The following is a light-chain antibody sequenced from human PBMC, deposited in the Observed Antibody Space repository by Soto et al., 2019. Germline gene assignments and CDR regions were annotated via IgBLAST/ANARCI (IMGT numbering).Light chain of an antibody. J-gene: IGKJ1*01. Sequence: EIVLTQSPGTLSLSPGERATLSCRASQSVSSSYLAWYQQKPGQAPRLLIYGASSRATGIPDRFSGSGSGTDFTLTISRLEPDDFATYYCQQYNSYSPWTFGQGTKVDI. CDR2: GAS. V-gene: IGKV3-20*01. CDR1: QSVSSSY. CDR3: QQYNSYSPWT.